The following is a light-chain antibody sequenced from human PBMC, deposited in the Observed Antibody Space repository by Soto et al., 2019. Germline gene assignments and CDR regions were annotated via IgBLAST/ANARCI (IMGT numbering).Light chain of an antibody. CDR3: HHYNKWPLT. V-gene: IGKV3-15*01. Sequence: EIVMTQSPATLSVSPGERATLSCRASQSVSNNLAWYQQKPGQAPRLLIYFASTRATGIPARFSGSGSETEFTLTISRLQSEDFAVYYCHHYNKWPLTFGGGTKVETK. J-gene: IGKJ4*01. CDR1: QSVSNN. CDR2: FAS.